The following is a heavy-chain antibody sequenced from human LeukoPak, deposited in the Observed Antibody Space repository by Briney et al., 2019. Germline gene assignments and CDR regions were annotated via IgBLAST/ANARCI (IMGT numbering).Heavy chain of an antibody. CDR2: IGTHIGNT. Sequence: GASVKVSCKASGYSFTEYGISWLRQAPGQGLEWMGWIGTHIGNTKYAQKLQGRVTMTTDTSTSTAYMELRSLISDDTAVYYCARNQPPEGPDYWGQGTLVTVSS. CDR1: GYSFTEYG. CDR3: ARNQPPEGPDY. V-gene: IGHV1-18*01. J-gene: IGHJ4*02. D-gene: IGHD1-14*01.